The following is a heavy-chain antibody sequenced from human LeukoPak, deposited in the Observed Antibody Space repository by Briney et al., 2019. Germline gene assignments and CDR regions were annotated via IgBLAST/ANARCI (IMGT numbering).Heavy chain of an antibody. V-gene: IGHV3-21*01. CDR3: AREGRVGARSYYMDV. CDR1: GFTFSSYS. D-gene: IGHD1-26*01. CDR2: ISSSSSYI. Sequence: GGSLRLSCAASGFTFSSYSMDWVRQAPGKGLEWVSSISSSSSYIYYADSVKGRFTISRDNAKNSLYLQMNSLRAEDTAVYYCAREGRVGARSYYMDVWGKGTTVTVSS. J-gene: IGHJ6*03.